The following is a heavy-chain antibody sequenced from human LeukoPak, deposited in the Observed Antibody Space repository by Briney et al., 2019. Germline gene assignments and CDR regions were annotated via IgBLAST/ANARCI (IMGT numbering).Heavy chain of an antibody. CDR2: ISYDGSNK. Sequence: PGRSLRLSCAASGFTFSSYAMHWVRQAPGKGLEWVAVISYDGSNKYYADSVKGRFTISRDNSKNTLYLQMNSLKTEDTGVYYCTTELYGGPDSWGQGTLVTVSS. CDR1: GFTFSSYA. J-gene: IGHJ1*01. CDR3: TTELYGGPDS. V-gene: IGHV3-30-3*01. D-gene: IGHD4-23*01.